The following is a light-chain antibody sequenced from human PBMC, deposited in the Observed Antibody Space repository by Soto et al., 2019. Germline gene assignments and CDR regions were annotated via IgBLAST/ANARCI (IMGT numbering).Light chain of an antibody. V-gene: IGKV3-15*01. CDR2: DAS. J-gene: IGKJ5*01. CDR1: ESVGSH. CDR3: QQSNNWPPN. Sequence: EVLATHSPATLSLYHGERPTLSGRASESVGSHLAWYHKKTGQDPKIFIFDASTRATGVPARFSGSGSGTEFTLTVRRLQPEDIAVYFGQQSNNWPPNFGQRTRLEI.